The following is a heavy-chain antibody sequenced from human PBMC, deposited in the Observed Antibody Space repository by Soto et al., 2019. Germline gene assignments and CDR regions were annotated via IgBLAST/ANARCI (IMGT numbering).Heavy chain of an antibody. CDR2: IHPNNGAT. V-gene: IGHV1-2*02. Sequence: QVQLVQSGAEVKKPGASVKVSCKAPRYIFTAYFMHWVRQAPGQGLEWMGWIHPNNGATHYGLSFQGRVTITRDTSISTAYMELSSPRSDDTAVYYCASLDPGARFDPWGQGTLVIVSS. CDR3: ASLDPGARFDP. J-gene: IGHJ5*02. CDR1: RYIFTAYF.